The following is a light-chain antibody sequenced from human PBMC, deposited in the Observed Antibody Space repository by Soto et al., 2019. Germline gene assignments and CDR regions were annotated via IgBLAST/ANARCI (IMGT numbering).Light chain of an antibody. CDR2: EVS. CDR1: SSDVGSSNH. CDR3: TSYTSTSTYV. J-gene: IGLJ1*01. Sequence: QSVLTHPPSVSGSPGQSVTIFCTGTSSDVGSSNHVSWYQQPPGTAPKLMIYEVSNRPSGVPDRFSGSKSGNTASLTVSGLQAEDEADYYCTSYTSTSTYVFGTGTKVTVL. V-gene: IGLV2-18*02.